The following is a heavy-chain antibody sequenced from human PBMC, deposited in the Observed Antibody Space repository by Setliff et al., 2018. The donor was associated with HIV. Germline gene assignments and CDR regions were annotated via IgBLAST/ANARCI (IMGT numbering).Heavy chain of an antibody. CDR3: ASRVYYYDSNNFLREEGFDP. CDR2: IHYNERT. CDR1: GGSASTSRYY. D-gene: IGHD3-22*01. V-gene: IGHV4-39*01. J-gene: IGHJ5*02. Sequence: PSETLSLTCTVSGGSASTSRYYWAWIRQPPRKGLEYIGSIHYNERTYYNPSLKSRVAISIDTSKNQFSLNLTSVTAADTAVYYCASRVYYYDSNNFLREEGFDPWGQGTLVTVSS.